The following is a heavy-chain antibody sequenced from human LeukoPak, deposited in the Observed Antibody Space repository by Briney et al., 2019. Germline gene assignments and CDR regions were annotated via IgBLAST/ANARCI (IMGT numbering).Heavy chain of an antibody. V-gene: IGHV3-30*03. D-gene: IGHD3-3*01. CDR3: ASQGITIFGVVYDY. CDR2: IADDSSSE. CDR1: GFTFRRYG. J-gene: IGHJ4*02. Sequence: GGSLRLSCAASGFTFRRYGMFWVRQAPGKGLEWVAFIADDSSSEGYADSVKGRFTVYRDNSRNIVYLQMNSLRAEDTAVYYCASQGITIFGVVYDYWGQGTLVTVSS.